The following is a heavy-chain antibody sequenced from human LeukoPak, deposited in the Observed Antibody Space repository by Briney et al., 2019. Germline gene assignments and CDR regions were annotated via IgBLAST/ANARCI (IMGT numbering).Heavy chain of an antibody. D-gene: IGHD6-19*01. CDR1: GGSISSYY. V-gene: IGHV4-59*12. Sequence: ASVTLSLTCTVSGGSISSYYWGWIRQPPGKGLEWIGYIYYSGSTNYNPSLKSRVTISVDTSKNQFSLKLSSVTAADTAVYYCARDFLGSGWYLMPDNRDAFDIWGQGTMVTVSS. J-gene: IGHJ3*02. CDR3: ARDFLGSGWYLMPDNRDAFDI. CDR2: IYYSGST.